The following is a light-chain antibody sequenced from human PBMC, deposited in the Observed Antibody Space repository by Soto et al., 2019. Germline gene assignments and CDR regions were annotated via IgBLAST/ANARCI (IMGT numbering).Light chain of an antibody. CDR2: GAS. CDR1: QSVSSNF. Sequence: EIVLTQSPGTLSLSPGERATLSCKASQSVSSNFLAWYQRTPGQAPRLLIYGASSRATDIPYRFSVSGCGTDFTLTITRLEPEDLAVYYCQQYGTSPPTFGQGTKVEI. J-gene: IGKJ1*01. CDR3: QQYGTSPPT. V-gene: IGKV3-20*01.